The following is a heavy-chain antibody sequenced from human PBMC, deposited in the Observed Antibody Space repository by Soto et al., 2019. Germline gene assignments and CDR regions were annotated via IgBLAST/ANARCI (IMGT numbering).Heavy chain of an antibody. CDR1: GYSFTSYC. Sequence: PGESLKISCKGSGYSFTSYCIGWVRQMPGKGLEWMGTIYPADSDTRYSPSFQGQVTISADKSISTAYLQWSSLKASDTAMYYCARSLNWNSPLYYYMDAWGKGTTVTVSS. D-gene: IGHD1-7*01. J-gene: IGHJ6*03. CDR2: IYPADSDT. CDR3: ARSLNWNSPLYYYMDA. V-gene: IGHV5-51*01.